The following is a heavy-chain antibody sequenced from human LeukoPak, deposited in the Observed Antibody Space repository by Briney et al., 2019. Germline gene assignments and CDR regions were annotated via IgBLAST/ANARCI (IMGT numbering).Heavy chain of an antibody. J-gene: IGHJ4*02. D-gene: IGHD5-18*01. Sequence: GGSLRLSCAASGFTFSIYAMSWVRQAPGKGLEWVSAISATDSRPYYADSVKGRFTISRDNSKSTLYLQLNGLRGEDTAIYYCAKDLSYGFNYWGQGTLVTVSS. V-gene: IGHV3-23*01. CDR1: GFTFSIYA. CDR2: ISATDSRP. CDR3: AKDLSYGFNY.